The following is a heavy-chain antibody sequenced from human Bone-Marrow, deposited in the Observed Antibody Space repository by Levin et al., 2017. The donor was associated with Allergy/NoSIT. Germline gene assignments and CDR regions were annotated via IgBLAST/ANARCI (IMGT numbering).Heavy chain of an antibody. D-gene: IGHD4-17*01. CDR2: IYPDDSDA. J-gene: IGHJ4*02. CDR3: ARRGGGDYNSYFDS. V-gene: IGHV5-51*01. CDR1: GYSFPNHW. Sequence: AGESLKISCKGFGYSFPNHWLGWVRQMPGKGLEYLGIIYPDDSDARYNPSFHGQVTISADKSINTAYLQWNSLRASDTAIYYCARRGGGDYNSYFDSWGQGTLVTVSS.